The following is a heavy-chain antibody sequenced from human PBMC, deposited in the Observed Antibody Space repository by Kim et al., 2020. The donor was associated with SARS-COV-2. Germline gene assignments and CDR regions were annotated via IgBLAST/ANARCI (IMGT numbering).Heavy chain of an antibody. J-gene: IGHJ6*02. V-gene: IGHV3-64D*06. CDR2: ISNDGIST. CDR3: VKGRGMDV. Sequence: GGSLRLSCSASGFIFSDATLHWVRQAPGTRLEYVSVISNDGISTYYADSVKGRFTISRDNSKSTLYLQMGSLRAEDTAVYYCVKGRGMDVWAKGPRSPSP. CDR1: GFIFSDAT.